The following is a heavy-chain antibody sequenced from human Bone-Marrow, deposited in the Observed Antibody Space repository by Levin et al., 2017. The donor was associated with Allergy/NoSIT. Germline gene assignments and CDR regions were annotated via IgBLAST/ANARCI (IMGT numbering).Heavy chain of an antibody. D-gene: IGHD2-2*01. J-gene: IGHJ6*02. CDR2: ISYDGSNK. CDR1: GFTFSSYG. V-gene: IGHV3-30*18. Sequence: GGSLRLSCAASGFTFSSYGMHWVRQAPGKGLEWVAVISYDGSNKYYADSVKGRFTISRDNSKNTRYLQMNSLRAKDTAVYYCAKAHWSGYQLRTEDYYYGMDAWGQGTTVTVSS. CDR3: AKAHWSGYQLRTEDYYYGMDA.